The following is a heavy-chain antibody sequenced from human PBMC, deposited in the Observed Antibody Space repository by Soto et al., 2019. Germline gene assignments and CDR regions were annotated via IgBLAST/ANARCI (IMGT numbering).Heavy chain of an antibody. Sequence: GGSLTLSCPPSGFTFSSYAMSWVRQAPGKGLEWVSAISGSGGSTYYADSVKGRFTISRDNSKNTLYLQMNSLRAEDTAVYSCAKDSYYYDSSSSLLSYWGQGTLVTVSS. CDR1: GFTFSSYA. D-gene: IGHD3-22*01. V-gene: IGHV3-23*01. CDR3: AKDSYYYDSSSSLLSY. J-gene: IGHJ4*02. CDR2: ISGSGGST.